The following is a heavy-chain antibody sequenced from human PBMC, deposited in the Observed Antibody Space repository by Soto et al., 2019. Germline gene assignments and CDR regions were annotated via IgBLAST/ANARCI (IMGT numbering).Heavy chain of an antibody. CDR1: GYTFTSYD. CDR2: MNPNSGNT. Sequence: QVQLVQSGAEVKKPGASVKVSCKASGYTFTSYDINWVRQATGQGLEWMGWMNPNSGNTGYAQKFQGKVTMTRNTSISKAYMELSSLRSDDTAVYYCAREGGLGYCSSTSCHDYWYFDLWGRGTLVTVSS. D-gene: IGHD2-2*01. V-gene: IGHV1-8*01. J-gene: IGHJ2*01. CDR3: AREGGLGYCSSTSCHDYWYFDL.